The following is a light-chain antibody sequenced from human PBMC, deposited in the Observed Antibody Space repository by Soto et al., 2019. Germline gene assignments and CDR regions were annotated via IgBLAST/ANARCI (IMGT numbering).Light chain of an antibody. Sequence: DIQMTQSPSTLSASVGHRVTITCRASQSISSWLAWYQQKPGKAPKLLIYKASSLESGVPSRFSGSGSGTEFTLTISSLQPDDFATYYCQQYNSYPLTFGQGTKVEIK. CDR1: QSISSW. V-gene: IGKV1-5*03. CDR3: QQYNSYPLT. CDR2: KAS. J-gene: IGKJ1*01.